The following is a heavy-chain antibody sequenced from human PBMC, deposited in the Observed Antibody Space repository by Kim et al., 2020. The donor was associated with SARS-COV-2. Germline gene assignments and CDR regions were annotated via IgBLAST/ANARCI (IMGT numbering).Heavy chain of an antibody. Sequence: ASVKVSCKASGYTFTNYVMHWVRQAPGQSLEWMGWINTGNSNTKYSQKFQGRVTFSRDTSASTVYMELSGLRSEDTAVFYCARDLVGATYFWGQGTPVTVSS. V-gene: IGHV1-3*04. CDR3: ARDLVGATYF. CDR1: GYTFTNYV. D-gene: IGHD1-26*01. CDR2: INTGNSNT. J-gene: IGHJ4*02.